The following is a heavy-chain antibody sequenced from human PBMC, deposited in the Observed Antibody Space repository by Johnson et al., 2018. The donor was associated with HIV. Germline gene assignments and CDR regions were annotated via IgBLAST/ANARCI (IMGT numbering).Heavy chain of an antibody. Sequence: MLLVESGGGVVRPGGSLRLSCTIYGFTFDDYAMSWVRRVPGKGLEWVCGINWNGGSTGYADSVRGRFTISRDNAKNSLCLQMNSLRAEDMAVYYCAKEARRPAFDIWGQGTMVTVSS. CDR3: AKEARRPAFDI. J-gene: IGHJ3*02. V-gene: IGHV3-20*04. CDR2: INWNGGST. CDR1: GFTFDDYA. D-gene: IGHD6-6*01.